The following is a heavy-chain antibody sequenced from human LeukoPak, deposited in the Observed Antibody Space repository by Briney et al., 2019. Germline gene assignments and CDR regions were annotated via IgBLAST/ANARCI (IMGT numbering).Heavy chain of an antibody. CDR3: ASLYYGDYYFDY. CDR1: GGSISSASYY. D-gene: IGHD4-17*01. J-gene: IGHJ4*02. Sequence: PSQTLSLTCTVSGGSISSASYYWSWIRQPAGKGLEWIGRIYTSGSTNYNPSLKSRVTISVDTSKNQFSLKLSSVTAADTAVYYCASLYYGDYYFDYWGQGTLVTVSS. V-gene: IGHV4-61*02. CDR2: IYTSGST.